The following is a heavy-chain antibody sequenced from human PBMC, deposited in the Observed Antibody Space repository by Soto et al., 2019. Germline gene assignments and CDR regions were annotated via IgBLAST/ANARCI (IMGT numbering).Heavy chain of an antibody. CDR2: ISWNSGSI. Sequence: PGGSLRLSCAASGFTFDDYAMHWVRQAPGKGLEWVSGISWNSGSIGYADSVKGRFTISRDNAKNSLYLQMNSLRAEDTALYYCAKDSVGARKNTFDYWGQATLVTVSS. V-gene: IGHV3-9*01. D-gene: IGHD1-26*01. CDR1: GFTFDDYA. CDR3: AKDSVGARKNTFDY. J-gene: IGHJ4*02.